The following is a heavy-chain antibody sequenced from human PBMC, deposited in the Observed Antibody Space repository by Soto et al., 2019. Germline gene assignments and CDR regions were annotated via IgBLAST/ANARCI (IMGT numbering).Heavy chain of an antibody. CDR2: MNPNSGNT. CDR1: GYTFTSYD. D-gene: IGHD4-17*01. CDR3: GRVTVTTYYYYYYYYRDV. Sequence: ASVKVSCKASGYTFTSYDINWVRQATGQGLEWMGWMNPNSGNTGYAQKFQGRVTMTRNTSISTAYMELSSLRSEDTAVYYCGRVTVTTYYYYYYYYRDVWGKGTTVTVSS. V-gene: IGHV1-8*01. J-gene: IGHJ6*03.